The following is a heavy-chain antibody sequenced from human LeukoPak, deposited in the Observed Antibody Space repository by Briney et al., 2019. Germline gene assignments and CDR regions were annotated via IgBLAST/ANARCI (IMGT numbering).Heavy chain of an antibody. CDR2: INYFGTT. CDR1: GGSIRSHS. CDR3: ARDIGGDTDGRASYWFAP. V-gene: IGHV4-59*11. D-gene: IGHD1-1*01. J-gene: IGHJ5*02. Sequence: SETLSLTCTVSGGSIRSHSWHWIRQSPGKGLEWISSINYFGTTTYKPSLKSRVTLSVDTSKNQFSLKLTSVTAADTAVYYCARDIGGDTDGRASYWFAPWGQGTQVTVSS.